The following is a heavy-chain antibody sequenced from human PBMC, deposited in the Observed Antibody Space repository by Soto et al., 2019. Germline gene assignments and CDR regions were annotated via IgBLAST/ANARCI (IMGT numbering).Heavy chain of an antibody. V-gene: IGHV4-39*01. CDR3: SRRRANVPYGSGSYYFDY. J-gene: IGHJ4*02. Sequence: SETLSLTCTVSGGSISSSSYYWGWIRQPPGKGLEWIGSIYYGGSTYYNPSLKGRFTISVDTSKNQFSLKLSSVTAADTAVYYCSRRRANVPYGSGSYYFDYWGQGTLVTVSS. CDR2: IYYGGST. CDR1: GGSISSSSYY. D-gene: IGHD3-10*01.